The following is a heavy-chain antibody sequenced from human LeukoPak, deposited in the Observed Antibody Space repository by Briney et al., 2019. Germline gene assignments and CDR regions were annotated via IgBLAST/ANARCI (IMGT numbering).Heavy chain of an antibody. CDR3: AKDRGGLRYFDWENWFDP. D-gene: IGHD3-9*01. CDR2: ISYDGSNK. Sequence: GGSLRLSCAASGFTFSSYGMHWVRQAPGKGLEWVAVISYDGSNKYYADSVKGRFTIPRDNSKNTLYLQMNSLRAEDTAVYYCAKDRGGLRYFDWENWFDPWGQGTLVTVSS. CDR1: GFTFSSYG. J-gene: IGHJ5*02. V-gene: IGHV3-30*18.